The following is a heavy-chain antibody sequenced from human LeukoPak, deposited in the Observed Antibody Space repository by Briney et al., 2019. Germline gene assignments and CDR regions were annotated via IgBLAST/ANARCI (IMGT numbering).Heavy chain of an antibody. J-gene: IGHJ6*03. CDR2: INHSGST. D-gene: IGHD4-11*01. CDR1: GGSFSGYY. Sequence: SETLSLTCAVYGGSFSGYYWSWIRQPPGKGLEWIGEINHSGSTNYNPSLKSRVTISVDTSKNQFSLKLSSVTAADTAVYYCARRAAYSKGYYYYYYMDVWGKGTTVTVSS. V-gene: IGHV4-34*01. CDR3: ARRAAYSKGYYYYYYMDV.